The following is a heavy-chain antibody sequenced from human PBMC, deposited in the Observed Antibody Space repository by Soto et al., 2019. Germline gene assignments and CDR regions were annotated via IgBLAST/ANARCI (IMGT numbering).Heavy chain of an antibody. CDR1: GYTFTSYA. Sequence: ASVKVSCKASGYTFTSYAMHWVRQAPGQRLEWMGWINAGNGSTGYAQKFQGRVTMTRDTSTSTVYMELSSLRSEDTAVYYCARGNSGWSGWFDPWGQGTLVTVS. J-gene: IGHJ5*02. V-gene: IGHV1-3*01. CDR2: INAGNGST. CDR3: ARGNSGWSGWFDP. D-gene: IGHD6-19*01.